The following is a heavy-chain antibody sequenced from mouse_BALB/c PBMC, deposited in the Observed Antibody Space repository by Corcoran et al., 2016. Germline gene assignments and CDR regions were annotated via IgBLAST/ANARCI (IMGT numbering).Heavy chain of an antibody. V-gene: IGHV3-6*02. CDR1: GYSITSGYY. Sequence: DVQLQESGPGLVKPSQSLSLTCSVTGYSITSGYYWNWIRQFPGNKLEWMGYISYDGSNNYNPSLKNRISITRDTSKNQFFLKLNSVTTEDTATYYCASSSGYYFDYWGQGTTLTVSS. J-gene: IGHJ2*01. D-gene: IGHD3-1*01. CDR2: ISYDGSN. CDR3: ASSSGYYFDY.